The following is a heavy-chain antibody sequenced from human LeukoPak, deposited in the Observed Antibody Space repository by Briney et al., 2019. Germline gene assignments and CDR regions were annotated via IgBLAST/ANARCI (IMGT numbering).Heavy chain of an antibody. V-gene: IGHV3-21*01. CDR3: AGITGSSSYALDM. Sequence: GRSLRLSCAASGFTFSSYSMNWVRQAPGKGLEWVSSISSSSSYIYYADSVKGRFTISRDNAKNSLYLQMNSLRAEDTAVYYCAGITGSSSYALDMWGQGTMVTVSS. CDR2: ISSSSSYI. J-gene: IGHJ3*02. CDR1: GFTFSSYS. D-gene: IGHD1-20*01.